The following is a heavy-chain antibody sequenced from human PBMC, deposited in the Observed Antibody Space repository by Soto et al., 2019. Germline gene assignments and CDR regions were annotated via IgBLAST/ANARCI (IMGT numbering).Heavy chain of an antibody. CDR2: IYYSGST. V-gene: IGHV4-39*01. D-gene: IGHD3-22*01. J-gene: IGHJ5*02. CDR1: GGSISSSSYY. CDR3: ARMTYYYDSSGYYSTGWFDP. Sequence: TSETLSLTCTVSGGSISSSSYYWGWIRQPPGKGLEWIGSIYYSGSTYYNPSLKSRVTISVDTSKNQFSLKLSSVTAADTAVYYCARMTYYYDSSGYYSTGWFDPWGQGTLVTVSS.